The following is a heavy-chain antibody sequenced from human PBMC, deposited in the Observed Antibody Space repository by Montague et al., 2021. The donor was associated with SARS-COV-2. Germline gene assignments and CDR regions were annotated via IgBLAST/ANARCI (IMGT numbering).Heavy chain of an antibody. CDR2: ISSSGSTI. CDR1: GFTFSSYE. Sequence: SLRLSCAASGFTFSSYEMNWVRQAPGKGLEWVSYISSSGSTIYYADSVKGRFTISRDNAKTSLYLQMNSLRAEDTAVYYCARNLPLIIMVRGVTFGYYGRSVWGQGTTDTGS. J-gene: IGHJ6*02. V-gene: IGHV3-48*03. D-gene: IGHD3-10*01. CDR3: ARNLPLIIMVRGVTFGYYGRSV.